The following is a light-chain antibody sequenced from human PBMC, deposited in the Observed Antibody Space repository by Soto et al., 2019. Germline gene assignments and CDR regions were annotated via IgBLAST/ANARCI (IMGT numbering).Light chain of an antibody. V-gene: IGKV3-20*01. J-gene: IGKJ5*01. Sequence: IVLTQSPGTLSLSPGERATLSCRASQSVSSSYLAWYQQKPGQAPRLLIYGASSRATGIPDRFSGSGSGTDFTLTINRLEPEDFAVYYCQKYGSSITFGQGTRLEIK. CDR1: QSVSSSY. CDR3: QKYGSSIT. CDR2: GAS.